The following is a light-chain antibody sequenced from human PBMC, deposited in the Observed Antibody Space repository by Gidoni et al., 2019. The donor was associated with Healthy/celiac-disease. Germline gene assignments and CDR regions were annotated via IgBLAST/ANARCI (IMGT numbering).Light chain of an antibody. CDR3: QQSYSTPPGT. Sequence: DIQMTQSPSSLSASVGDRVTITCRASQSISSYLNRDQQKPGKAPKLLIYAAPSLQSGVPSRCSSSGSGTDFTHTISSMQPEDFATYYCQQSYSTPPGTFGQGTKVEIK. CDR2: AAP. J-gene: IGKJ1*01. V-gene: IGKV1-39*01. CDR1: QSISSY.